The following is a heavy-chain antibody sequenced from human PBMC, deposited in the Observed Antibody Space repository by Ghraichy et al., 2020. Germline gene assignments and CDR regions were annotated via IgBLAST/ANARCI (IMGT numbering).Heavy chain of an antibody. D-gene: IGHD6-25*01. CDR1: GFTFSRYW. CDR2: IKEDGSEQ. J-gene: IGHJ4*02. CDR3: TRAGRPADY. Sequence: GGSLRLSCAASGFTFSRYWMSWVRQVPGKGLEWVAIIKEDGSEQYYVDSVKGRFASSRDNAKYSLFLEMNSLRAEDTAIYYCTRAGRPADYWGQGTLVTVSS. V-gene: IGHV3-7*01.